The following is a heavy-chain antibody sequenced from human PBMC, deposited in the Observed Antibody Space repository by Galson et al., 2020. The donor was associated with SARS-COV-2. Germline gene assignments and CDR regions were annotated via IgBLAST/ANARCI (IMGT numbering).Heavy chain of an antibody. Sequence: GESLKISCAASGFTFDYYYMTWIRQAPGKGLECVSYISDTGTTLYYADSVKGRFTISRDNAKNSLYLQMNSLRDDDTAVYYCARVTHIRYSNGDREPWFWFDPWGQGTLVTVSS. J-gene: IGHJ5*02. CDR2: ISDTGTTL. CDR3: ARVTHIRYSNGDREPWFWFDP. V-gene: IGHV3-11*01. D-gene: IGHD3-22*01. CDR1: GFTFDYYY.